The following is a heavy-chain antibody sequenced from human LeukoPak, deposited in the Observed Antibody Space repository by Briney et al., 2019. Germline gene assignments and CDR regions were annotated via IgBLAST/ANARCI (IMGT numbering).Heavy chain of an antibody. CDR2: ISGPSSAM. V-gene: IGHV3-48*04. D-gene: IGHD3-10*01. CDR3: ARAPGIGAFDI. Sequence: GGSLRLSCAASGFTFSSYAMSWVRQAPGKGLEWVSYISGPSSAMYYTDSVKGRFTISRDNAKNSLYLQMNSLRAEDTAVYYCARAPGIGAFDIWGQGTMVTVSS. J-gene: IGHJ3*02. CDR1: GFTFSSYA.